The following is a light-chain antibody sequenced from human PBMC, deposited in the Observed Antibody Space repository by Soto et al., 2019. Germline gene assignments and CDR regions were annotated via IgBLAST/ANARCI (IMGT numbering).Light chain of an antibody. J-gene: IGKJ3*01. V-gene: IGKV1-39*01. CDR3: QQSYSLPPT. CDR2: AAF. Sequence: DIQMTQSPSSLSASVGDRVTITCRASQSISDYLNWYQQKPGKAPNLPITAAFSLQSGVPSRFTGSGSGTHFTLTISNLQPEDFATYYCQQSYSLPPTFGPGTKVDIK. CDR1: QSISDY.